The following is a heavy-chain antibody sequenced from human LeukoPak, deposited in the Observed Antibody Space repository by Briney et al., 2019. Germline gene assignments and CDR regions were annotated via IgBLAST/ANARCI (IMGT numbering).Heavy chain of an antibody. CDR1: GGSISGYY. V-gene: IGHV4-39*07. CDR2: IYYSGST. CDR3: ARGRYYFDY. J-gene: IGHJ4*02. Sequence: SETLSLTCTVSGGSISGYYWGWIRQPPGKGLEWIGSIYYSGSTYYNPSLKSRVTISVDTSKNQFSLKLGSVTAADAAVYYCARGRYYFDYWGQGTLVTVSS.